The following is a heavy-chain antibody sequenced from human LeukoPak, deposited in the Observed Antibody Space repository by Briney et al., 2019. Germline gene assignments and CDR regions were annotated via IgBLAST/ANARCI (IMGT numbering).Heavy chain of an antibody. J-gene: IGHJ3*02. CDR3: AKEEDYGGNSDAFDI. Sequence: GGSLRLSCAASGFTVSSNYMSWVRQAPGKGLEWVSLIYSGGGTYYADSVKGRFTISRDNSKNTLYLQMNSLRAEDTAVYYCAKEEDYGGNSDAFDIWGQGTMVTVSS. V-gene: IGHV3-66*01. CDR2: IYSGGGT. CDR1: GFTVSSNY. D-gene: IGHD4-23*01.